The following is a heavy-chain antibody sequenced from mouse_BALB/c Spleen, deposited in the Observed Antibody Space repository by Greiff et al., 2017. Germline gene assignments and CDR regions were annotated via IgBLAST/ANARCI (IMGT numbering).Heavy chain of an antibody. CDR2: ISDGGSYT. CDR3: ARNRYDAMDY. Sequence: DVKLVESGGGLVKPGGSLKLSCAASGFTFSDYYMYWVRQTPEKRLEWVATISDGGSYTYYPDSVKGRFTISRDNAKNNLYLQMSSLKSEDTAMYYCARNRYDAMDYWGQGTSVTVSS. J-gene: IGHJ4*01. D-gene: IGHD2-14*01. V-gene: IGHV5-4*02. CDR1: GFTFSDYY.